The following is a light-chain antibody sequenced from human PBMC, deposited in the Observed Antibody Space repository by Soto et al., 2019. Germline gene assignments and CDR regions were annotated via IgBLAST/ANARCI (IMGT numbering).Light chain of an antibody. CDR1: QSIINN. CDR3: QQYNNWPPLT. V-gene: IGKV3-15*01. J-gene: IGKJ4*01. Sequence: EILMTQSPATLSVSPGERVTLSCRASQSIINNLAWYQQKPGQAPRLLIYGASTRATGIPARFSGSGSGTEFTLTISSLQSEDFAVYYCQQYNNWPPLTFGGGTKVEIK. CDR2: GAS.